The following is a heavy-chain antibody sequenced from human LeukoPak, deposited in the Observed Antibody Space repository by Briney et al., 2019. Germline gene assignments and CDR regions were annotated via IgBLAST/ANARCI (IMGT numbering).Heavy chain of an antibody. CDR1: GFTFSSYG. D-gene: IGHD1-14*01. CDR3: AGISRTQGDAFDI. CDR2: ISGSGGST. Sequence: PGGSLRLSCAASGFTFSSYGMSWVRQAPGKGPEWVSAISGSGGSTYYADSVKGRFTISRDNSKNTLYLQMNSLRAEDTAVYYCAGISRTQGDAFDIWDQGTMVTVSS. V-gene: IGHV3-23*01. J-gene: IGHJ3*02.